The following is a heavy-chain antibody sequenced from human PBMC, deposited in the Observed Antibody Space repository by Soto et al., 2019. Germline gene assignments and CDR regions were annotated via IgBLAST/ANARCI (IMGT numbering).Heavy chain of an antibody. V-gene: IGHV3-9*01. CDR2: ISWNSGSI. CDR1: GFTFDDYA. CDR3: AKDQWTYYMDV. J-gene: IGHJ6*03. Sequence: GGSLRLSCAASGFTFDDYAMHWVRQAPGKGLEWVSGISWNSGSIGYADSVKGRFTISRDNSKNTLYLQMNSLRAEDTAVYYCAKDQWTYYMDVWGKGTTVTVSS. D-gene: IGHD6-19*01.